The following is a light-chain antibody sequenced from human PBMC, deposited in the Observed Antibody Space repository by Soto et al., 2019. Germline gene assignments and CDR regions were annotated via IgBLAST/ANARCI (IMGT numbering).Light chain of an antibody. CDR1: QRISTW. V-gene: IGKV1-5*03. CDR2: KAS. J-gene: IGKJ1*01. CDR3: QQYINRWT. Sequence: DIQMTQSPSTLSASVGDRVTSTCRASQRISTWLAWYQQKPGKAPKLLIYKASSLESGVPSRFIGSGSGTDFTLIISSLPPDDFATYYCQQYINRWTFGQGTKVEIK.